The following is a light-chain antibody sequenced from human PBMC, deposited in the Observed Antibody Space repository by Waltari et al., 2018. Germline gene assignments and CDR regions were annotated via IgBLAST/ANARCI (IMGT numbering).Light chain of an antibody. V-gene: IGLV2-14*03. CDR2: DVN. Sequence: QSALTQPASVSGSPGQSITISCSGMSSDSDVDTNNIVSWFQQHPGNAPKLVIYDVNNRPSGVSDRFSGSRSGNTASLTISRLQAEDEADYYCTSYTDNSVIFGGGTKLTVL. CDR3: TSYTDNSVI. J-gene: IGLJ2*01. CDR1: SSDSDVDTNNI.